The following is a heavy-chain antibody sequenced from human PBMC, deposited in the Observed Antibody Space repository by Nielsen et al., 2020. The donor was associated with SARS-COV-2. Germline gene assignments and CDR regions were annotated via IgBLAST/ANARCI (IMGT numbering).Heavy chain of an antibody. Sequence: VRQMPGKGLEWVGRIKSKTDGGTTDYAAPVKGRFTISRDDSKNTLYLQMNSLKTEDTAVYYCTTDYITSPYYDFWSGYFPYYYGMDVWGQGTTVTVSS. J-gene: IGHJ6*02. D-gene: IGHD3-3*01. CDR3: TTDYITSPYYDFWSGYFPYYYGMDV. V-gene: IGHV3-15*01. CDR2: IKSKTDGGTT.